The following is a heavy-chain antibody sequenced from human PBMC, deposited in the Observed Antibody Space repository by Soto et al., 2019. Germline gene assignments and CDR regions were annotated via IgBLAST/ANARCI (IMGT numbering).Heavy chain of an antibody. CDR2: IYYSGST. CDR1: GGSISSGGYY. CDR3: ARDSGSYYFDY. Sequence: SETLSLTCTVSGGSISSGGYYWSWIRQHPGKGLEWIGYIYYSGSTYYNPSLKSRVTISVDTSKNTLYLQMNSLRAEDTAVYYCARDSGSYYFDYWGQGTLVTVSS. J-gene: IGHJ4*02. V-gene: IGHV4-31*03. D-gene: IGHD1-26*01.